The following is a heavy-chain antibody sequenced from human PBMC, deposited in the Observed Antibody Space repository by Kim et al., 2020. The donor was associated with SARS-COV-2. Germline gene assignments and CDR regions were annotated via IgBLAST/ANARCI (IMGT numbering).Heavy chain of an antibody. CDR2: INHSGST. D-gene: IGHD6-13*01. CDR1: GGSFSGYY. CDR3: ARGRLGIAAAGIGGWFDP. J-gene: IGHJ5*02. Sequence: SETLSLTCAVYGGSFSGYYWSWIRQPPGKGLEWIGEINHSGSTNYNPSLKSRVTISVDTSKNQFSLKLSSVTAADTAVYYCARGRLGIAAAGIGGWFDPWGQGTLVTVSS. V-gene: IGHV4-34*01.